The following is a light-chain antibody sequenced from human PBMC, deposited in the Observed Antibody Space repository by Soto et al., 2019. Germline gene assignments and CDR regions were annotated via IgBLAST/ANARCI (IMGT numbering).Light chain of an antibody. V-gene: IGKV1-39*01. Sequence: DIQMTQSPSSLSASVGDRVTIACRASQSISSYLNWFQQKPGRAPKLLIYAASALRSGVQSRFRGSGSGTEFTLTISSLQPEDFATYYCQQSYSTPYTFGQGTKLDIK. J-gene: IGKJ2*01. CDR1: QSISSY. CDR3: QQSYSTPYT. CDR2: AAS.